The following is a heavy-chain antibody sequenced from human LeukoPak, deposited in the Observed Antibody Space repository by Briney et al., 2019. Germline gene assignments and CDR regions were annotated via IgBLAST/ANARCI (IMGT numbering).Heavy chain of an antibody. Sequence: GGSLRLSCAASGFTFSTYAVSWVRLAPGKGLEWVSIITSSGGSTNYADSVKGRFTISRDNSKNTLYLQMNSLKPDDTAVYYCATDVTGGAISFWGQGALVTVSS. J-gene: IGHJ4*02. V-gene: IGHV3-23*01. CDR1: GFTFSTYA. CDR2: ITSSGGST. CDR3: ATDVTGGAISF. D-gene: IGHD1-14*01.